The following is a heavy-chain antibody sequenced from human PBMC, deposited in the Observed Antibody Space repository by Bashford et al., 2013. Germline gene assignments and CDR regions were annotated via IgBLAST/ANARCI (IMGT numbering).Heavy chain of an antibody. CDR2: TRNKANSYAT. D-gene: IGHD1-20*01. CDR1: GFTLSDHY. J-gene: IGHJ3*02. V-gene: IGHV3-72*01. CDR3: VSLLITGINAFDI. Sequence: GGSLRLSCAASGFTLSDHYMDWVRQAPGKGLEWVGRTRNKANSYATKYAASVQGRFTISRDDSENSLYLQMNSLKTEDTAVYYCVSLLITGINAFDIWGQGTMVTVSS.